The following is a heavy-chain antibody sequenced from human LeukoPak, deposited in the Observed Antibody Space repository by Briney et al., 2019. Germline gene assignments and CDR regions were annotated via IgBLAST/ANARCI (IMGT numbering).Heavy chain of an antibody. CDR3: AKENYDSGSYAH. CDR2: ITGSGGSA. V-gene: IGHV3-23*01. Sequence: GGSLRLSCAASGFTFSSYSMTWVRQAPGKGLEWVSTITGSGGSAYYPDSVEGRFTVSRDNSKNRLYLQMNSQRAEDTAVYYCAKENYDSGSYAHWGQGTLVSVSS. D-gene: IGHD3-10*01. CDR1: GFTFSSYS. J-gene: IGHJ4*02.